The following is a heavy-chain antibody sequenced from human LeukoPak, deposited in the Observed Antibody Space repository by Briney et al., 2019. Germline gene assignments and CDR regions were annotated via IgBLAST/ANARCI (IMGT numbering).Heavy chain of an antibody. CDR1: GGSISSYY. CDR3: ARSGYSYGSRSPIYWYFDL. Sequence: SETLSLTCTVSGGSISSYYWSWIRQPPGKGLEWIGYIYYSGSTDYNPSLKSRVTISVDTSKNQFSLKLSSVTAADTAVYYCARSGYSYGSRSPIYWYFDLWGRGTLVTVSS. D-gene: IGHD5-18*01. J-gene: IGHJ2*01. V-gene: IGHV4-59*01. CDR2: IYYSGST.